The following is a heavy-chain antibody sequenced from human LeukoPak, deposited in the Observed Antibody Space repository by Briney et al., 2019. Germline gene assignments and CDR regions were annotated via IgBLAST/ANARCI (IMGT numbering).Heavy chain of an antibody. CDR2: INPNSGGT. CDR1: GYTFTGYY. Sequence: GASVKVSCKASGYTFTGYYMRWVRQAPGQGLEWMGWINPNSGGTNYAQKFQGRVTMTRDTSISTAYMELSRLRSDDTAVYYCARGTNDFWSVSYYMDVWGKGTTVTVSS. D-gene: IGHD3-3*01. V-gene: IGHV1-2*02. J-gene: IGHJ6*03. CDR3: ARGTNDFWSVSYYMDV.